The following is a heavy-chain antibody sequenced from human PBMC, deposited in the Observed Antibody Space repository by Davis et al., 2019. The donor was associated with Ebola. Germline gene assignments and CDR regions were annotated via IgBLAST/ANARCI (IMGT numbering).Heavy chain of an antibody. CDR2: LGTSADT. CDR3: AKDTSNIWFDI. J-gene: IGHJ3*02. V-gene: IGHV3-23*01. D-gene: IGHD1-26*01. Sequence: GGSLRLSCVASGFRFSSFGMHWVRQAPGKGLEWVSTLGTSADTYYADSVKGRFTISRDNSKNTLYLQMNGLRVEDTAIYYCAKDTSNIWFDIWGQGTNVTVSS. CDR1: GFRFSSFG.